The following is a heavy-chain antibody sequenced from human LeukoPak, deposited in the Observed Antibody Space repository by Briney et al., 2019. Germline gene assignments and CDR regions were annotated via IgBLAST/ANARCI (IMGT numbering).Heavy chain of an antibody. J-gene: IGHJ6*03. CDR3: TTWIQLWSSNLYYYMDV. CDR1: GFTVFSNY. Sequence: PGGSLRLSCAASGFTVFSNYMSWVRQAPGKGLEWVSVIYSDGTTYYADSVQGRFTISRDNSKNTVYLQMKSLRAEDTAVYYCTTWIQLWSSNLYYYMDVWGKGTTVTVSS. CDR2: IYSDGTT. D-gene: IGHD5-18*01. V-gene: IGHV3-53*01.